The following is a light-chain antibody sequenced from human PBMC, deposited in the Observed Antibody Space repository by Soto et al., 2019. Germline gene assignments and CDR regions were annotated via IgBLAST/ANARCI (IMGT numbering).Light chain of an antibody. CDR2: GAS. V-gene: IGKV3-15*01. J-gene: IGKJ5*01. CDR3: QQYTTWPPIT. CDR1: QSVSSN. Sequence: EIVMSLSPATLSVSPGERATLSCRASQSVSSNLAWYQQKPGQAPRLLIYGASTRATGIPARFSGSGSGTEFTLTISSLQSEDFAVYYCQQYTTWPPITFAHGRLLE.